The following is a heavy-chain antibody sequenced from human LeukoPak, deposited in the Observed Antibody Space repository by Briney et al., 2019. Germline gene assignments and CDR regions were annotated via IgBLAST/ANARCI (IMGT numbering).Heavy chain of an antibody. D-gene: IGHD6-19*01. CDR1: GGSISSYY. J-gene: IGHJ4*02. CDR2: IYYSGST. V-gene: IGHV4-59*01. CDR3: ARSGYSSGWYAGY. Sequence: SETLSLTCTVSGGSISSYYWSWIRHPPGKGLERIGYIYYSGSTNYNPSLKSRVTISVDTSKNQFSLKLSSVTAADTAVYYCARSGYSSGWYAGYSGQGTLVTVSS.